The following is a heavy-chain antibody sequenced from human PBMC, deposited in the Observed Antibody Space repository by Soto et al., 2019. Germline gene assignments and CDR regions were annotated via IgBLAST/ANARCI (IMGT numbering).Heavy chain of an antibody. Sequence: PGGSLRLSCTASVFTFGDSAMSWFRQAPGKGLEWVGLIKSKTDGGTTDYAAPVKGRFTISRDDSKNTLYLQMNSLKTEDTAVYYCTTGPIYSGSYYTDWGQGTLVTVSS. CDR3: TTGPIYSGSYYTD. V-gene: IGHV3-15*01. CDR1: VFTFGDSA. D-gene: IGHD1-26*01. J-gene: IGHJ4*02. CDR2: IKSKTDGGTT.